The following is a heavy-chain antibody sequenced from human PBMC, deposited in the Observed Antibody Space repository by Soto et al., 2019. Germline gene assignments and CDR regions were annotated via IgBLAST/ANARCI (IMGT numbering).Heavy chain of an antibody. D-gene: IGHD3-3*01. CDR3: ARGATIFGVVAFDY. CDR2: VIPILAST. J-gene: IGHJ4*02. Sequence: QVQLVQSGAEVKKPGSSVKVSCKASGGTFSGYGISWVRQAPGQGLEWMGGVIPILASTYYAQDFQGRITITADDSTSKVYMVLSRLRSNDAAQYYCARGATIFGVVAFDYWGQGTLVTVSS. CDR1: GGTFSGYG. V-gene: IGHV1-69*01.